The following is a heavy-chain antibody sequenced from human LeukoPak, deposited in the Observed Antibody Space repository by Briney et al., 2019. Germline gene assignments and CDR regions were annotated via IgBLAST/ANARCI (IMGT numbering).Heavy chain of an antibody. CDR1: GGSISSTGYY. J-gene: IGHJ5*02. CDR3: ARHLRLLWFGELLHLNSNWFDP. CDR2: INHSGST. D-gene: IGHD3-10*01. V-gene: IGHV4-39*01. Sequence: PSETLSLTCTVSGGSISSTGYYWGWIRQPPGKGLEWIGEINHSGSTNYNPSLKSRVTISVDTSKNQFSLKLSSVTAADTAVYYCARHLRLLWFGELLHLNSNWFDPWGQGALVTVSS.